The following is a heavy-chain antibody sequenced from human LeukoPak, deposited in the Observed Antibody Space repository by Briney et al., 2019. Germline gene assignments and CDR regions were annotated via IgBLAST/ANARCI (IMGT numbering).Heavy chain of an antibody. J-gene: IGHJ6*04. Sequence: GGSLRLSCAASGFTFSSYWMHWVRQAPGKGLVWVSRINSDGSSTSYADSVKGRFTISRDNAKNTLYLQMNSLRAEDTAVYYCAREKITMVRGKYYYGMDVWGKGTTVTVSS. CDR3: AREKITMVRGKYYYGMDV. CDR2: INSDGSST. D-gene: IGHD3-10*01. CDR1: GFTFSSYW. V-gene: IGHV3-74*01.